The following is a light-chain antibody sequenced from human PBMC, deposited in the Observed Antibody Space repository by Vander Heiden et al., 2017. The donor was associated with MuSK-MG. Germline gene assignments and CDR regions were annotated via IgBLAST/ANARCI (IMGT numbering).Light chain of an antibody. CDR1: QSVLYSSNNKNY. CDR2: WAS. Sequence: DIVMTQSPDSLAVSLGERATINCKSSQSVLYSSNNKNYLAWYQQKPGQPPKLLIYWASTRESGVPDRFSGSGSGTDFTLTSSSLQAEDVAVYYCQQYDSAPAFGQGTKLEIK. V-gene: IGKV4-1*01. CDR3: QQYDSAPA. J-gene: IGKJ2*01.